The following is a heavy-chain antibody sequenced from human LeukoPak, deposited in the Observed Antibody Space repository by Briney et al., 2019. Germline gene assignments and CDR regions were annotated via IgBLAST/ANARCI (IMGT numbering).Heavy chain of an antibody. D-gene: IGHD5-12*01. CDR3: ARDPRGTYDY. V-gene: IGHV1-2*02. J-gene: IGHJ4*02. Sequence: ASLTVSCKASGYSFTAAYNIHWLRQAPGQGPEFMGWINPSSGDTGYAQKFQGRVTVTRDTVISTAYMELSSLTSDDTAVYYCARDPRGTYDYWGQGTLVTVSS. CDR1: GYSFTAAYN. CDR2: INPSSGDT.